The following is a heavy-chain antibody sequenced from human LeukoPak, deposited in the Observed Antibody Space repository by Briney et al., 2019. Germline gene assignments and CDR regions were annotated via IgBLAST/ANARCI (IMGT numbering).Heavy chain of an antibody. Sequence: GGSLRLSCAASGNYWMHWVRQAPGKGGLEWVTMISYDGRDQYYADSVKGRFTISRDDSKNTLFLQMNSLRVEDTAKYHCARIGLGVSFGSGFDYWGQGTLVTVTS. V-gene: IGHV3-30-3*01. D-gene: IGHD3-10*01. J-gene: IGHJ4*02. CDR2: ISYDGRDQ. CDR3: ARIGLGVSFGSGFDY. CDR1: GNYW.